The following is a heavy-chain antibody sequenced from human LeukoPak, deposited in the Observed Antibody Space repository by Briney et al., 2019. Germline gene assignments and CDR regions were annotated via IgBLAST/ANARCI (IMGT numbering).Heavy chain of an antibody. CDR3: AKVTGGVPAAILYLDY. CDR1: GFTFSSYG. J-gene: IGHJ4*02. Sequence: GGSLRLSCAASGFTFSSYGMHWVRQAPGKGLERVAFIRYDGSNKYYADSVKGRFTISRDNSKNTLYLQMNSLRAEDTAVYYCAKVTGGVPAAILYLDYWGQGTLVTVSS. V-gene: IGHV3-30*02. D-gene: IGHD2-2*02. CDR2: IRYDGSNK.